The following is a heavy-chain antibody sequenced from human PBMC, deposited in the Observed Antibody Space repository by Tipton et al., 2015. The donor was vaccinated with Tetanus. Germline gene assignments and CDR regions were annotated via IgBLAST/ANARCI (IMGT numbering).Heavy chain of an antibody. J-gene: IGHJ3*01. V-gene: IGHV4-59*01. D-gene: IGHD2-2*01. Sequence: LRLSCTVSGGSMSNNYWSWIRQPPGKGLEWIAYIFHSGSTNYSPSLKSRVAIPMDTSKNQISLKLSSVTAADTAVYYCARRSYCSSSRCFDAFDLWGQGTMVTVSS. CDR1: GGSMSNNY. CDR2: IFHSGST. CDR3: ARRSYCSSSRCFDAFDL.